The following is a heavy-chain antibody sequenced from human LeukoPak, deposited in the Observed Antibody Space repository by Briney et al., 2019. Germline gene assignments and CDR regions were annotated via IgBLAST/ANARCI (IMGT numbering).Heavy chain of an antibody. D-gene: IGHD4-11*01. CDR2: ISAYNGNT. CDR1: GYTFTSYG. CDR3: ARDGFLLTKSLGYYYMDV. Sequence: ASVKVSCKASGYTFTSYGISWVRQAPGQGLEWMGWISAYNGNTNYAQKLQGRVTMTTETSTSTAYMELRSLRSDDTAVYYCARDGFLLTKSLGYYYMDVWGKGTTVTVSS. J-gene: IGHJ6*03. V-gene: IGHV1-18*01.